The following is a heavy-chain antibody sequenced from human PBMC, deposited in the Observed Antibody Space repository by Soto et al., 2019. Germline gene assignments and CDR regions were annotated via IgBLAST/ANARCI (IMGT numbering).Heavy chain of an antibody. CDR2: IYSGGST. D-gene: IGHD1-26*01. Sequence: GGSLRLSCAASGFTVSSNYMSWVRQAPGKGLEWVSVIYSGGSTYYADSVKGRFTISRDNSKNTLYLQMNSLRAEDTAVYYCARATWEWTTPHYYYYGMDVWGQGTTVTVSS. J-gene: IGHJ6*02. V-gene: IGHV3-53*01. CDR3: ARATWEWTTPHYYYYGMDV. CDR1: GFTVSSNY.